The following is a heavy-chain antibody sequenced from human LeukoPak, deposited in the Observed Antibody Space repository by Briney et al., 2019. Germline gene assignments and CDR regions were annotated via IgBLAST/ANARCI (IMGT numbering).Heavy chain of an antibody. J-gene: IGHJ4*02. CDR2: IYSGGST. Sequence: PGGSLRLSCAASGFTASSNYMSWVRQAPGKGREWVSVIYSGGSTYYADSVKGRFTISRDNSKNPLYLQMNSLRAEDTAVYYCARGRGYSGYVDYWGQGTLVTVSS. D-gene: IGHD5-12*01. CDR3: ARGRGYSGYVDY. V-gene: IGHV3-53*01. CDR1: GFTASSNY.